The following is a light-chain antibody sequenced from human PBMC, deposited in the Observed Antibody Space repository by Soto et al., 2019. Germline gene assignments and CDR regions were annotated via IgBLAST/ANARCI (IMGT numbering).Light chain of an antibody. CDR2: DVN. Sequence: QSALTQPASVSGSPGQSITISCTGTSSDVGGYKYVSWYQQHPGKAPKLMMYDVNNRPSGASHRFSGSKSGNTASLTISGLQAEDEADYYCSSYSRSSTLYVFGTGTKLTVL. CDR1: SSDVGGYKY. CDR3: SSYSRSSTLYV. V-gene: IGLV2-14*03. J-gene: IGLJ1*01.